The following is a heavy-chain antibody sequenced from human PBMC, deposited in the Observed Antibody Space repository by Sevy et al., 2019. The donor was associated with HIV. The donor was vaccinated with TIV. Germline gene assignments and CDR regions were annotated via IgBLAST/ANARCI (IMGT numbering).Heavy chain of an antibody. CDR2: IRYDGSDK. CDR1: GFTFSNYG. J-gene: IGHJ4*02. CDR3: AKDLAGPGRRYFDY. V-gene: IGHV3-30*02. Sequence: GGSLRLSCVASGFTFSNYGMHWVRQVPGKGLEWVTFIRYDGSDKYYAASVKGRFTISRDDSKNTFYLQMDSLRPEDTAIYYCAKDLAGPGRRYFDYWGQGTLVTVSS. D-gene: IGHD6-13*01.